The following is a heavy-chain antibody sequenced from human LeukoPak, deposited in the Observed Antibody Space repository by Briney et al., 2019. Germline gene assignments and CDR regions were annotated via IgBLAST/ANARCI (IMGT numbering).Heavy chain of an antibody. V-gene: IGHV4-39*07. CDR3: ARGSSGFDY. Sequence: SETLSLTCTVSGGSISSSSYYWGWIRQPPGKGLEWIGSIYYSGSTYYNPSLKSRVTISVDTSKNQFSLKLSSVTAADTAVYYCARGSSGFDYWGQGTLVTVSS. J-gene: IGHJ4*02. CDR2: IYYSGST. D-gene: IGHD6-25*01. CDR1: GGSISSSSYY.